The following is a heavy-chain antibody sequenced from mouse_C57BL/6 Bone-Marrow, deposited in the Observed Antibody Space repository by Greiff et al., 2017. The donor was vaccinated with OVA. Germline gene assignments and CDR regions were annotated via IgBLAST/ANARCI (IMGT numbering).Heavy chain of an antibody. Sequence: EVMLVESGGGLVKPGGSLKLSCAASGFTFSDYGMHWVRQAPETGLEWVAYISSGSSTIYYADTVKGRCTITRDKAKNTLFLQMTSLRSEDTSMDYCARTYYSNYGYFDYWGQGTTLTVSS. CDR3: ARTYYSNYGYFDY. CDR1: GFTFSDYG. V-gene: IGHV5-17*01. J-gene: IGHJ2*01. D-gene: IGHD2-5*01. CDR2: ISSGSSTI.